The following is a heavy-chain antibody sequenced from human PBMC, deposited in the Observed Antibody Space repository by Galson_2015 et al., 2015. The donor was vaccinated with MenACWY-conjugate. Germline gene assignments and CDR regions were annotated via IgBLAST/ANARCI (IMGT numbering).Heavy chain of an antibody. Sequence: SLRLSCAASDLTFDDYGMHWVRHAPGKGLEWVAGLSCNNFTITYADSVQGRFTVSSDNAKNSLYIQMNSPSAEDTASYYCVTETGGSAFYMGPGAPDMWGRGTPVNVSS. D-gene: IGHD1-26*01. CDR1: DLTFDDYG. CDR2: LSCNNFTI. V-gene: IGHV3-9*01. J-gene: IGHJ3*02. CDR3: VTETGGSAFYMGPGAPDM.